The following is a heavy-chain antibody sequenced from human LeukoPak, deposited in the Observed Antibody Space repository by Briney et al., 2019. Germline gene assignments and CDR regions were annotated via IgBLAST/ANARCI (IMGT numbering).Heavy chain of an antibody. V-gene: IGHV4-34*01. Sequence: SETLSLACAVYGGSFSGYYWSWIRQPPGKGLEWIGEINHSGSTNYNPSLKSRVTISVDTSKNQFSLKLSSVTAADTAVYYCARGHIPRYYYYMDVWGKGTTVTVSS. CDR1: GGSFSGYY. J-gene: IGHJ6*03. CDR3: ARGHIPRYYYYMDV. CDR2: INHSGST.